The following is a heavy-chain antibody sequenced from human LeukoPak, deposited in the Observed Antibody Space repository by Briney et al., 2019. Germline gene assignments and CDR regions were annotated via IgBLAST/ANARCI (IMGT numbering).Heavy chain of an antibody. CDR1: GGSISSSSYY. CDR2: IYYSGST. V-gene: IGHV4-31*03. J-gene: IGHJ6*02. Sequence: PSETLSLTCTVSGGSISSSSYYWGWIRQHPGKGLEWIGYIYYSGSTYYNPSLKSRVTISVDTSKNQFSLKLSSVTAADTAVYYCARDRGYCSSTSCYLSDYYYGMDVWGQGTTVTVSS. CDR3: ARDRGYCSSTSCYLSDYYYGMDV. D-gene: IGHD2-2*01.